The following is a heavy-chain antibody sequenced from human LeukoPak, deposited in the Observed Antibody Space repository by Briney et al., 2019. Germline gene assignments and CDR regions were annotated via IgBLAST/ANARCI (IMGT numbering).Heavy chain of an antibody. J-gene: IGHJ4*02. CDR1: GFTFSGYA. CDR2: ISSSSSYI. CDR3: ASSGCGGDCYSRDY. D-gene: IGHD2-21*02. V-gene: IGHV3-21*01. Sequence: GGPLRLSCAASGFTFSGYAMNWVRQAPGKGLEWVSSISSSSSYIYYADSVKGRFTISRDNAKNSLYLQMNSLRAEDTAVYYCASSGCGGDCYSRDYWGQGTLVTVSS.